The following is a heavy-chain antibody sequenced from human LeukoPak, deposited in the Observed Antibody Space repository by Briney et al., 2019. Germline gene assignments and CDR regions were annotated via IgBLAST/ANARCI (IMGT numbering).Heavy chain of an antibody. CDR1: GFTFDDYG. Sequence: PGGSLRLSCAASGFTFDDYGMSWVRQAPGKGLEWVSGINWNSGRAGHADSVKGRFTISRDNAKNSLFLQMNSLRAEDTAVYYCARGFPYCGGDCQKPANWWRAFDFWGQGTVVTVSS. V-gene: IGHV3-20*04. D-gene: IGHD2-21*02. CDR3: ARGFPYCGGDCQKPANWWRAFDF. J-gene: IGHJ3*01. CDR2: INWNSGRA.